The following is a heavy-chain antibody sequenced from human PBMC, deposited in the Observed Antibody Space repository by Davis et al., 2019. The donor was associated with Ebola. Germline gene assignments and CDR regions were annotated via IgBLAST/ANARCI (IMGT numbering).Heavy chain of an antibody. CDR1: GGSFSGYY. D-gene: IGHD5-18*01. CDR3: ARGRYIISV. CDR2: IYYSGST. V-gene: IGHV4-31*11. J-gene: IGHJ6*02. Sequence: SETLSLTCAVYGGSFSGYYWSWIRQHPGKGLEWIGYIYYSGSTYYNPSLKSRVTISVDTSKNQFSLKLSSVTAADTAVYYCARGRYIISVWGQGTKVTVSS.